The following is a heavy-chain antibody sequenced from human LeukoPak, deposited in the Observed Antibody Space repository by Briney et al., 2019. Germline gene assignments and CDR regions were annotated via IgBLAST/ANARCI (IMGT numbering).Heavy chain of an antibody. D-gene: IGHD6-19*01. Sequence: PSETLSLTCAVSGGSISSSNWWSWVRQPPGKGLEWIGSIYYSGSTYYNPSLKSRVTISVDTSKNQFSLKLSSVTAADTAVYYCARVHEDSSGWFDYWGQGTLVTVSS. CDR1: GGSISSSNW. CDR2: IYYSGST. CDR3: ARVHEDSSGWFDY. V-gene: IGHV4-4*02. J-gene: IGHJ4*02.